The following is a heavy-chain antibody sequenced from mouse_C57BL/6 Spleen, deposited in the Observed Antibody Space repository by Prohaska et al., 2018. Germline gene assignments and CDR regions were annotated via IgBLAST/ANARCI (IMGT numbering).Heavy chain of an antibody. CDR2: TNPNNGGT. V-gene: IGHV1-18*01. CDR3: EIEEYGSSYTVDLWYFDV. Sequence: HGKSLELIADTNPNNGGTLHSQKLKLKASLSVDKSSSTAYKEIRSLTSEDTAVYYCEIEEYGSSYTVDLWYFDVWGTGTTVTVSS. D-gene: IGHD1-1*01. J-gene: IGHJ1*03.